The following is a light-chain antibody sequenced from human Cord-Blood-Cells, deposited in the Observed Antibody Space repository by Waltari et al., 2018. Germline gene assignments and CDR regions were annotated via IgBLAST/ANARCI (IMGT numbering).Light chain of an antibody. CDR3: QQYNNWPYT. V-gene: IGKV3-15*01. J-gene: IGKJ2*01. CDR1: QSVSSN. CDR2: GAS. Sequence: DIVMTQSPATLSVSPGERATLSCRASQSVSSNLAWYQKKPGQAPRLLIYGASTRATGIPARFSGSGSGTEFTLTISSLQSEDFAVYYCQQYNNWPYTFGQGTKLEIK.